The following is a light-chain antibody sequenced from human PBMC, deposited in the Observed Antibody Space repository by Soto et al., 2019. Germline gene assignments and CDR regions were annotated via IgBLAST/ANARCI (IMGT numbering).Light chain of an antibody. CDR1: QGISSY. CDR3: QQYYSYPRP. Sequence: AIRMTQSPSSFSASTGDRVTITCRASQGISSYLAWYQQNPGNAPKLLIYAASTLQSGVPSRFSGSGSGTDFTLTIICLQSEDFATYYCQQYYSYPRPFGQGTKVEIK. J-gene: IGKJ1*01. CDR2: AAS. V-gene: IGKV1-8*01.